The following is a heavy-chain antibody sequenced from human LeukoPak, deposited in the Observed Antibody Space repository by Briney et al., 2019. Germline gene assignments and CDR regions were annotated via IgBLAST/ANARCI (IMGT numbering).Heavy chain of an antibody. CDR3: ATTRVPAQYGSGSYDY. V-gene: IGHV1-24*01. CDR2: FDPEDGET. D-gene: IGHD3-10*01. J-gene: IGHJ4*02. CDR1: GGTFSSYA. Sequence: RRASVKVSCKASGGTFSSYAISRVRQAPGKGLEWMGGFDPEDGETIYAQKFQGRVTMTEDTSTDTAYMELSSLRSEDTAVYYCATTRVPAQYGSGSYDYWGQGTLVTVSS.